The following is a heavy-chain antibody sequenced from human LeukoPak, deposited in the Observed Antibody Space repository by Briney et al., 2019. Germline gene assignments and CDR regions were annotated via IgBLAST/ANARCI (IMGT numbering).Heavy chain of an antibody. Sequence: GRSLRLSCAASGFTFSSYGMHWVRQAPGKGLEWVAVISYDGSNKYYADSVKGRFTISRDNSKNTLCLQMNSLRAEDTAVYYCAKVLRYFDWLSGYFDYWGQGTLVTVSS. CDR1: GFTFSSYG. J-gene: IGHJ4*02. D-gene: IGHD3-9*01. CDR3: AKVLRYFDWLSGYFDY. CDR2: ISYDGSNK. V-gene: IGHV3-30*18.